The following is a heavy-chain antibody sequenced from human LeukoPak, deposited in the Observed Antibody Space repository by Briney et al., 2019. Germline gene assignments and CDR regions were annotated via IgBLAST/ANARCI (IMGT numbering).Heavy chain of an antibody. J-gene: IGHJ6*02. Sequence: SEALSLTCTVSGGSISSSSYYWGWIRQPPGKGLEWIESIYYSGSTYYNPSLKSRVTISVDTSKNQFSLKLSSVTAADTAVYYCARDSGYCSSTSCYGYYYYGMDVWGQGTTVTVSS. CDR2: IYYSGST. D-gene: IGHD2-2*01. CDR3: ARDSGYCSSTSCYGYYYYGMDV. V-gene: IGHV4-39*07. CDR1: GGSISSSSYY.